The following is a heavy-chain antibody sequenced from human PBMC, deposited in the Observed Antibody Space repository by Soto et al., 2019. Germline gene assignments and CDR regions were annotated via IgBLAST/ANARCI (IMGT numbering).Heavy chain of an antibody. V-gene: IGHV3-7*01. CDR1: GFSFGNDW. J-gene: IGHJ4*02. Sequence: GGSLRLSCIASGFSFGNDWMGWVRQAPGKGLEWVANIKEDGSEKFSVDSVRGRFTISRDNAKNSLYLQMNSLKADDTAVYYCARPDRNSKYHPLLSWGQRTLVTVSS. CDR2: IKEDGSEK. CDR3: ARPDRNSKYHPLLS. D-gene: IGHD2-15*01.